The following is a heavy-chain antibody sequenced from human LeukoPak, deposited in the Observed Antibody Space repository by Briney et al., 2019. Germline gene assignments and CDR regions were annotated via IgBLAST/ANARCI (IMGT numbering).Heavy chain of an antibody. CDR3: AGSSTNLPRGNYYYYYMDV. Sequence: GGSLRLSCAASGFTFSSYAMSWVRQAPGKGLEWVAVISYDGSNKYYADSVKGRFTISRDNSKNTLYLQMNSLRAEDTAVYYCAGSSTNLPRGNYYYYYMDVWGKGTTVTVSS. CDR1: GFTFSSYA. CDR2: ISYDGSNK. V-gene: IGHV3-30-3*01. D-gene: IGHD2-2*01. J-gene: IGHJ6*03.